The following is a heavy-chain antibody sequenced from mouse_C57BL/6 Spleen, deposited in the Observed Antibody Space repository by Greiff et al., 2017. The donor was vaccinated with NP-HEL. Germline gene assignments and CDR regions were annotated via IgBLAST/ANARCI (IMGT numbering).Heavy chain of an antibody. J-gene: IGHJ1*03. V-gene: IGHV5-17*01. Sequence: EVKVEESGGGLVKPGGSLKLSCAASGFTFSDYGMHWVRQAPEKGLEWVAYISSGSSTIYYADTVKGRFTISRDNAKNTLFLQMTSLRSEDTAMYYCARAGSHWYFDVWGTGTTVTVSS. D-gene: IGHD1-1*02. CDR3: ARAGSHWYFDV. CDR1: GFTFSDYG. CDR2: ISSGSSTI.